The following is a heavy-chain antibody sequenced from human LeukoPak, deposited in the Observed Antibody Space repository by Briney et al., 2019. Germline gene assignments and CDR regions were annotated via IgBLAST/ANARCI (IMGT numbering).Heavy chain of an antibody. V-gene: IGHV4-59*01. D-gene: IGHD6-13*01. Sequence: PSETLSLTCTVSGGSISSYYWSWLRQPPGKGLEWIGYIYYSGSTNYNPSLKSRVTISVDTSKNQFSLKLSSVTAADTAVYYCARIGRQQLQSWGQGTLVTVSS. CDR1: GGSISSYY. J-gene: IGHJ5*02. CDR3: ARIGRQQLQS. CDR2: IYYSGST.